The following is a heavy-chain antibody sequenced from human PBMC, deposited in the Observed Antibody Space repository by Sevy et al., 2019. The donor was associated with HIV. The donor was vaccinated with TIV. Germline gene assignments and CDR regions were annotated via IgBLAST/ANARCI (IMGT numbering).Heavy chain of an antibody. V-gene: IGHV3-21*01. CDR3: ARDRDGSGSSGGYGMDV. CDR1: GLTFSSYS. CDR2: ISSSSSYI. D-gene: IGHD3-10*01. J-gene: IGHJ6*02. Sequence: GGSLRLSCVASGLTFSSYSMKWVRQAPGKGLEWVSSISSSSSYIYYADSVKGRFTISRDNAKKSLYRQVNSLRAEDTAVYYCARDRDGSGSSGGYGMDVWGQGNTVTVSS.